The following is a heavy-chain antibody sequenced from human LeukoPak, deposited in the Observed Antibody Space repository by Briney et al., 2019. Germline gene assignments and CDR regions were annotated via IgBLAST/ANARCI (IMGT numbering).Heavy chain of an antibody. D-gene: IGHD2-2*01. CDR3: ARALDIVVVPAARVYYYYGMDV. V-gene: IGHV3-30*04. CDR1: GFTFSCYA. J-gene: IGHJ6*04. Sequence: GGSLRLSCAASGFTFSCYAMHWVRQAPGKGLEWVAVISYDGSNKYYADSVKGRFTISRDNSKNTLYLQMNSLRAEDTAVYYCARALDIVVVPAARVYYYYGMDVWGKGTTVTVSS. CDR2: ISYDGSNK.